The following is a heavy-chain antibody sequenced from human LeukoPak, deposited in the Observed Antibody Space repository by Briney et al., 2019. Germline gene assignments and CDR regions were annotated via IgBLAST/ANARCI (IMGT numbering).Heavy chain of an antibody. CDR1: GGSISSYY. D-gene: IGHD6-13*01. Sequence: PSETLSLTCTVSGGSISSYYWSWIRQPPGKGLEWIGYIYYSGSTNYNPSLKSRVTISVDTSKNRFSLKLSSVTAADTAVYYCARPHYSSSWYYFDYWGQGTLVTVSS. CDR2: IYYSGST. CDR3: ARPHYSSSWYYFDY. V-gene: IGHV4-59*08. J-gene: IGHJ4*02.